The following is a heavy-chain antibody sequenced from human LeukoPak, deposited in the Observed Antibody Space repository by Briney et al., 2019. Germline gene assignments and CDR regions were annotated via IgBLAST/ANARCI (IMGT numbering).Heavy chain of an antibody. V-gene: IGHV3-30*02. CDR3: ARNGVGDFGYYDSSGRGGFDP. CDR1: GFTFSSYG. Sequence: GGSLRLSCAASGFTFSSYGMHWVRQAPGKGLEWVAFIRYDGSNKYYADSVKGRFTISRDNSKNTLYLQMNSLRAEDTAVYYCARNGVGDFGYYDSSGRGGFDPWGQGTLVTVSS. D-gene: IGHD3-22*01. J-gene: IGHJ5*02. CDR2: IRYDGSNK.